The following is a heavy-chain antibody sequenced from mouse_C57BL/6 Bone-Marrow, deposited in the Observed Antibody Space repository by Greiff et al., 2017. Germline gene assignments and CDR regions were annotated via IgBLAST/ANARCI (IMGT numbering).Heavy chain of an antibody. CDR3: ARSYYGSSPPFDY. J-gene: IGHJ2*01. CDR1: GYTFTSYW. D-gene: IGHD1-1*01. CDR2: IHPNSGST. Sequence: VQLQQPGAELVKPGASVKLSCKASGYTFTSYWMHWVQQRPGQGLEWIGMIHPNSGSTNYNEKFKSKATLTVDKSSSTAYMQLSSLTSEDSAVDYCARSYYGSSPPFDYWGQGTTLTVAS. V-gene: IGHV1-64*01.